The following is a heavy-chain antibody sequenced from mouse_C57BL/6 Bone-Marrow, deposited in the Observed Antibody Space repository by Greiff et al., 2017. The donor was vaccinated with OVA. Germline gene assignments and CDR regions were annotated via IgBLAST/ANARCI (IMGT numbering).Heavy chain of an antibody. CDR3: ARSWDYFDY. J-gene: IGHJ2*01. Sequence: VQLQQSGPELVKPGASVKIPCKASGYTFTDYNMDWVKQSHGKSLEWIGDINPNHGGTIYNQKFKGKATLTVDKSSSTAYMELRSLTSEDTAVYYCARSWDYFDYWGQGTTLTVSS. V-gene: IGHV1-18*01. CDR1: GYTFTDYN. D-gene: IGHD4-1*01. CDR2: INPNHGGT.